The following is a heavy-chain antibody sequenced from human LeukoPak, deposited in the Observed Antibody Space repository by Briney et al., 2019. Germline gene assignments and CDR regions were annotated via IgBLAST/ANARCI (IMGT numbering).Heavy chain of an antibody. J-gene: IGHJ4*02. Sequence: GASVKVSCKASGYTFTGYYIHWVRQAPGQGLEWMGWINPNSGVTNYAQKFQGRVTMTRDTSISTAYMELSRLTCDDTAVYYCARDLYYYASGSYARPYYFDYWGQGTLVTVSP. CDR1: GYTFTGYY. D-gene: IGHD3-10*01. CDR3: ARDLYYYASGSYARPYYFDY. CDR2: INPNSGVT. V-gene: IGHV1-2*02.